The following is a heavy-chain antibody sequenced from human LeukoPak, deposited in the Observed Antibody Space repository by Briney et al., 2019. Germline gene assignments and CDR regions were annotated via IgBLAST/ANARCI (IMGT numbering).Heavy chain of an antibody. V-gene: IGHV3-30*03. CDR3: TTYGSGRKFDY. D-gene: IGHD3-10*01. Sequence: PGRSLRLSCAASGFTFSSYGMHWVRQAPGKGLEWVAVISYDGSNKYYADSVKGRFTISRDNSKNTLYLQMNSLRAEDTAVYYCTTYGSGRKFDYWGQGILVTVSS. CDR1: GFTFSSYG. J-gene: IGHJ4*02. CDR2: ISYDGSNK.